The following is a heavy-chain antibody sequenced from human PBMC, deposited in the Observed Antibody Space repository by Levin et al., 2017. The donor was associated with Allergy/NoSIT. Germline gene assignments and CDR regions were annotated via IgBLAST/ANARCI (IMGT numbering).Heavy chain of an antibody. J-gene: IGHJ4*02. Sequence: SGPTLVKPPETLTLTCTVSGFSLSNARMGVSWIRQPPGKALEWLAHIFSNDEKSYSTSLKSRLTISKDTSKSQVVLTMTNMDPVDTATYYCARIIHPYYDFWSGYHIDYWGQGTLVTVSS. V-gene: IGHV2-26*01. CDR1: GFSLSNARMG. CDR3: ARIIHPYYDFWSGYHIDY. D-gene: IGHD3-3*01. CDR2: IFSNDEK.